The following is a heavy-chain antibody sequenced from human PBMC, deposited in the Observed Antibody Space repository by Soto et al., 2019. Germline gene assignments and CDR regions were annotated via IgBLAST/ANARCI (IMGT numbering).Heavy chain of an antibody. J-gene: IGHJ6*02. Sequence: PSETLSLTCTCSGGSISSYYWSWIRQPPGKGLEGIGYIYYSGSTNYNPSLKSRVTISVDTSKNQFSLKLSSVTAADTAVYYCASARIGYSYGIYGMDVWGQGTTVTVSS. CDR1: GGSISSYY. CDR3: ASARIGYSYGIYGMDV. V-gene: IGHV4-59*01. D-gene: IGHD5-18*01. CDR2: IYYSGST.